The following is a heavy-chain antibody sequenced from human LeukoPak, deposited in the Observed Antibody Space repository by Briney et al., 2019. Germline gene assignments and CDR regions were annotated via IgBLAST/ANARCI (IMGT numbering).Heavy chain of an antibody. D-gene: IGHD2-2*02. V-gene: IGHV1-2*06. CDR3: ATNTQENAFDI. CDR1: GYTFTNYY. J-gene: IGHJ3*02. Sequence: ASVKVSCKASGYTFTNYYIHWVRQAPGQGLEWMGRINPNTGGTNYVQKFQGRVTMTRDTSISTAYMELSRLRSDDTAIYFCATNTQENAFDIWGQGTMVTVSS. CDR2: INPNTGGT.